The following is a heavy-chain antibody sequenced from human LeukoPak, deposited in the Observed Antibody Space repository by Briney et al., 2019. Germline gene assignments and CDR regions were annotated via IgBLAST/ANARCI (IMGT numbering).Heavy chain of an antibody. CDR3: ARDVFPFGTPFDY. J-gene: IGHJ4*02. CDR2: IKQDGTEK. CDR1: GFTSANYW. D-gene: IGHD3-10*01. V-gene: IGHV3-7*01. Sequence: SGGSLRLSCAASGFTSANYWMTWVRQAPGKGLEWVANIKQDGTEKFYVDSVKGRFTISRDNVKNSLYLQMNSPRVEDTAIYYCARDVFPFGTPFDYWGQGALVTVSS.